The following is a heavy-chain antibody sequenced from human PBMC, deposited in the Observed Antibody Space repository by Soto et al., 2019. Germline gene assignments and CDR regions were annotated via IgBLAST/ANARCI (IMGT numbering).Heavy chain of an antibody. D-gene: IGHD3-3*01. CDR1: GGSISSSSYY. J-gene: IGHJ3*02. CDR2: IYYSGST. CDR3: ARLGDSIRITIFGVVLGAFDI. Sequence: SETLSLTCTVSGGSISSSSYYWGWIRQPPGKGLEWIGSIYYSGSTYYNPSLKSRVTISVDTSKNQFSLKLSSVTAADTAVYYCARLGDSIRITIFGVVLGAFDIWGQGTMVTVSS. V-gene: IGHV4-39*01.